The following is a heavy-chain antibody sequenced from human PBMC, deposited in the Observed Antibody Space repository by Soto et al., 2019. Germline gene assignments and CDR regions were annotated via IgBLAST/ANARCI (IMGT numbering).Heavy chain of an antibody. CDR2: IWYDGSNK. CDR3: ARGQWELLDY. Sequence: QVQLVESGGGVVQPGRSLRLSCAASGFTFSSYGMHWVRQAPXKGLEWVAVIWYDGSNKYYADSVKGRFTISRDNSKNXXXXXXXXXXXXXTAXYYCARGQWELLDYWGQGTLVTVSS. J-gene: IGHJ4*02. CDR1: GFTFSSYG. D-gene: IGHD1-26*01. V-gene: IGHV3-33*01.